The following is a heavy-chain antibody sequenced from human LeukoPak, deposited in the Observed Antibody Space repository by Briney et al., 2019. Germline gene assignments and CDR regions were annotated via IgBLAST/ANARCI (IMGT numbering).Heavy chain of an antibody. J-gene: IGHJ5*02. Sequence: SETLSLTCAVSGVPLSTNYWSWIRQPAGKGLEWLGRIYTSGNTNSNPSLKSRVTMSVDTSNNLFSLKLTSVTAADTAVYYCARVMGYCSGGNCYSHFDPWGQGTLVTVSS. CDR1: GVPLSTNY. CDR2: IYTSGNT. V-gene: IGHV4-4*07. D-gene: IGHD2-15*01. CDR3: ARVMGYCSGGNCYSHFDP.